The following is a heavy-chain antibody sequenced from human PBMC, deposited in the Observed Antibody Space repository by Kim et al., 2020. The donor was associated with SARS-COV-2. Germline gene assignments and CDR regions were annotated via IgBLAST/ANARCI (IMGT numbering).Heavy chain of an antibody. CDR3: AREIIAGRRKAFDI. V-gene: IGHV3-53*01. D-gene: IGHD6-6*01. Sequence: GGSLRLSCAASGFTVSSNYMSWVRQAPGKGLEWVSGINSGIRRNYADSVKGRFTISRDNSKNTLHLQMSSLRADDTAVYYCAREIIAGRRKAFDIWGQGTMVTVSS. CDR1: GFTVSSNY. J-gene: IGHJ3*02. CDR2: INSGIRR.